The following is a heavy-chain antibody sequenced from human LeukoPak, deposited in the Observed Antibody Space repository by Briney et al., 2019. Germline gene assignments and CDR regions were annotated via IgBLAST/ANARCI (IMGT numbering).Heavy chain of an antibody. Sequence: PGGSLRLSCAASGFTFSSYGMHWVRQAPGKGLEWVAVISYDGSNKYYADSVKGRFTISRNTTSQTLYLEMTDLKPDDTGVYYCARVYGVRSHYLPGYWGQGTPVTVSS. CDR1: GFTFSSYG. CDR3: ARVYGVRSHYLPGY. J-gene: IGHJ4*02. CDR2: ISYDGSNK. D-gene: IGHD4/OR15-4a*01. V-gene: IGHV3-30*03.